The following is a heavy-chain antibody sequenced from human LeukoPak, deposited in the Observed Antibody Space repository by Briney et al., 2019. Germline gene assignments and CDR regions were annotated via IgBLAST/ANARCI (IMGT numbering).Heavy chain of an antibody. CDR1: GYTFTGYY. J-gene: IGHJ6*03. CDR2: INPNSGGT. CDR3: ARGDCSSTSCYVYYYYMDV. D-gene: IGHD2-2*01. Sequence: ASVKVSCKASGYTFTGYYMHWVRQAPGQGLEWMGWINPNSGGTNYAQKFQGRVTMTRDTSISTAYMELSRLRSDDTAVYYCARGDCSSTSCYVYYYYMDVWGKGTTVTVSS. V-gene: IGHV1-2*02.